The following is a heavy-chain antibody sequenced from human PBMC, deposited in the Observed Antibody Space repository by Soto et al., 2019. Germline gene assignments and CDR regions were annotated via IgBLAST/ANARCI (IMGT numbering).Heavy chain of an antibody. CDR3: ARSVNIVATSYYFDY. J-gene: IGHJ4*02. Sequence: SGPTLVNPTQTLTLTCTLSGFSLSTSEMCVSWIRQPPGKALEWLARIDWDDDKYYSTSLKTRLTISKDTSKNQVVLTMTNMDPVDTATYYCARSVNIVATSYYFDYWGQGTLVTVSS. CDR2: IDWDDDK. CDR1: GFSLSTSEMC. V-gene: IGHV2-70*11. D-gene: IGHD5-12*01.